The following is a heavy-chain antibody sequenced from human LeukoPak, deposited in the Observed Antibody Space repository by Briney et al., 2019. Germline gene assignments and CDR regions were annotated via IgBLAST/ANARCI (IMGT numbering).Heavy chain of an antibody. CDR3: AKRSAVTTVARYYFDY. CDR1: GFSFSGYA. D-gene: IGHD4-23*01. CDR2: ITSSGGST. J-gene: IGHJ4*02. V-gene: IGHV3-23*01. Sequence: GGSLRLSCGASGFSFSGYAMSWVRQAPGKGLEWVSSITSSGGSTYYADSVKGRFTISRDNSKNTLYLQMNSLRAEDTALYYCAKRSAVTTVARYYFDYWGQGTLVTVSS.